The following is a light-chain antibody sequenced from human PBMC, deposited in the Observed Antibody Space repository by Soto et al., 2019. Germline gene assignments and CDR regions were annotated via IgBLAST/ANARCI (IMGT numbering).Light chain of an antibody. V-gene: IGLV2-23*01. CDR1: SSDVGTYNL. J-gene: IGLJ2*01. Sequence: QSALTQPASVSGSPGQSITISCTGTSSDVGTYNLVTWYQQHPGKAPKLIIYEGNKRPSGVSNRFSASKSGNTASLTISWLQDDEEDDYYCCSDRPSRSLLFGGGTKVTVL. CDR2: EGN. CDR3: CSDRPSRSLL.